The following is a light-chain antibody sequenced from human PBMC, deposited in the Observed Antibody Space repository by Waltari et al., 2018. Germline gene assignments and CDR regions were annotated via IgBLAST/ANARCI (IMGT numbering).Light chain of an antibody. V-gene: IGLV2-14*03. CDR2: DFN. CDR3: SSYTSSNTYV. J-gene: IGLJ1*01. Sequence: QSALTQPASVSGSPGQSITISCTGTTSDVRDYNYVSWYQQHPVTAPKRILYDFNNRPPGGSNRFAGSKSGNTASLTISGLQAEDEADYYCSSYTSSNTYVFGTGTKVTVL. CDR1: TSDVRDYNY.